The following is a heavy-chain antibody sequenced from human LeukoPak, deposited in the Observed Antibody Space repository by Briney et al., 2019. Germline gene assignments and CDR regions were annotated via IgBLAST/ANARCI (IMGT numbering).Heavy chain of an antibody. CDR2: ISSSGSTI. Sequence: TGGSLRLSCAASGFTFSSYEMNWVRQAPGKGLEWVSYISSSGSTIYYADSVKGRFTISRDNAKKSPYQQMNSLRAEDTAVYYCARENYYDSGSYSYWYFDLWGRGTLVTVSS. CDR1: GFTFSSYE. J-gene: IGHJ2*01. CDR3: ARENYYDSGSYSYWYFDL. V-gene: IGHV3-48*03. D-gene: IGHD3-10*01.